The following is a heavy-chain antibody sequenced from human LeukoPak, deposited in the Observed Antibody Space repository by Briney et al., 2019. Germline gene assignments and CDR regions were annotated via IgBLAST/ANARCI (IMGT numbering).Heavy chain of an antibody. Sequence: SETLSLTCAVYGGSFSGYYWSWIRQPPGKGLEWIGEINHSGSTNYNPSLKSRVTISVDTSKNQFSLKLSSVTAADTAVYYCARHRSHHVLRYFDWGLDLDYWGQGTLVTVSS. V-gene: IGHV4-34*01. CDR3: ARHRSHHVLRYFDWGLDLDY. D-gene: IGHD3-9*01. CDR1: GGSFSGYY. CDR2: INHSGST. J-gene: IGHJ4*02.